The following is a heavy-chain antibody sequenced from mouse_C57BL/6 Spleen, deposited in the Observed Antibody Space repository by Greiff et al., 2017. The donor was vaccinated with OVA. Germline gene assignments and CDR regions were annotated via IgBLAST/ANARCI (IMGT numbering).Heavy chain of an antibody. CDR1: GYTFTSYW. D-gene: IGHD1-1*01. Sequence: QVQLQQPGAELVMPGASVKLSCKASGYTFTSYWMHWVKQRPGQGLEWIGEIDPSDSYTNYNQKFKGKSTLTVDKSSSTAYMQLSSLTSEDSAVYYCARKNYYGSVYWYFGVWGTGTTVTVSS. CDR3: ARKNYYGSVYWYFGV. V-gene: IGHV1-69*01. CDR2: IDPSDSYT. J-gene: IGHJ1*03.